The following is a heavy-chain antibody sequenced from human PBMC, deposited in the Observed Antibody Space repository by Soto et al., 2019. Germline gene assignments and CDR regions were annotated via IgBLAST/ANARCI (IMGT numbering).Heavy chain of an antibody. J-gene: IGHJ6*02. V-gene: IGHV3-23*01. Sequence: GGSLRLSCAASGFTFSSYAMSWVRQAPGKGLEWVSAISGSGGSTYYADSVKGRFTISRDDSKNTLYLQMNSLKTEDTAVYYCTTGRGYSGYEDYYYGMDVWGQGTTVTVSS. D-gene: IGHD5-12*01. CDR1: GFTFSSYA. CDR3: TTGRGYSGYEDYYYGMDV. CDR2: ISGSGGST.